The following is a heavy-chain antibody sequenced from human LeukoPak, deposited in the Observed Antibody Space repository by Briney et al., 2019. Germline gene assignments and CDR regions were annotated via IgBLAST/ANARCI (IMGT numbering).Heavy chain of an antibody. CDR3: AATIGYCSSTSCWGSYRYFDY. J-gene: IGHJ4*02. CDR2: INTNTGNP. Sequence: ASVKVSCKASGYTFTSYAMNWVRQAPGQGLEWMGWINTNTGNPTYAQGFTGRFVFSLDTSVSTAYLQISSLKAEDTAVYYCAATIGYCSSTSCWGSYRYFDYWGQGTLVTVSS. D-gene: IGHD2-2*01. V-gene: IGHV7-4-1*02. CDR1: GYTFTSYA.